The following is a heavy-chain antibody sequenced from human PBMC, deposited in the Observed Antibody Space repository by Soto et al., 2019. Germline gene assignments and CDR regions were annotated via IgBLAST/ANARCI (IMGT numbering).Heavy chain of an antibody. CDR3: AKGPRNWGVDY. V-gene: IGHV1-8*01. J-gene: IGHJ4*02. CDR2: MNPNNGHT. D-gene: IGHD7-27*01. CDR1: GYTFTDYD. Sequence: ASVKVSCKASGYTFTDYDINWFRQATGQGLEWMGWMNPNNGHTGYAQNFQGRVTMSRTTSISTAHLELSTLRSDDTAVYYCAKGPRNWGVDYWGQGTLVTVS.